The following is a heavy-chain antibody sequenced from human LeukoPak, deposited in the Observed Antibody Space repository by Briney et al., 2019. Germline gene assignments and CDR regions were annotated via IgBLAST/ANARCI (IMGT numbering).Heavy chain of an antibody. V-gene: IGHV1-3*01. D-gene: IGHD2-21*02. CDR1: GYTFTSYA. CDR2: INAGNGNT. J-gene: IGHJ5*02. Sequence: ASVKVSCKASGYTFTSYAMHWVRQAPGQRLEWMGWINAGNGNTKYSQKFQGRVTITRDTSASTAYMELSSLRSEDTAVYYCARDIGGVVVTGGFRPLGQGTLVTVSS. CDR3: ARDIGGVVVTGGFRP.